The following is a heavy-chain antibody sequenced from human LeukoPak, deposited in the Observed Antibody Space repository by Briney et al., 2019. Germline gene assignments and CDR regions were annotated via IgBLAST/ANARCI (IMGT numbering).Heavy chain of an antibody. CDR3: ATVFDY. V-gene: IGHV3-74*01. CDR2: MNQDGSGT. J-gene: IGHJ4*02. Sequence: GGSLTLSCAVSGFTLSSNWMHWVRQAPGKGLEWVSRMNQDGSGTSYADSVKGRFTISRDNAKNTVYLQMNSLSAEDSAVYYCATVFDYWGQGTLVTVSP. CDR1: GFTLSSNW.